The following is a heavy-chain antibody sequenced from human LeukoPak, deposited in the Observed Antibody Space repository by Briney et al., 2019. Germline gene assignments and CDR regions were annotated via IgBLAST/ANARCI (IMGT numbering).Heavy chain of an antibody. Sequence: SETLSLTCTVSGGSISSYYWSWIRQPPGKGLEWIGYIHYNGGTNYNPSLKSRVTISVGTSKNQFSLKLSSVTAADTAVYYCARTTPTGFWSGYPNWFDPWGQGTLVTVSS. D-gene: IGHD3-3*01. V-gene: IGHV4-59*01. J-gene: IGHJ5*02. CDR1: GGSISSYY. CDR2: IHYNGGT. CDR3: ARTTPTGFWSGYPNWFDP.